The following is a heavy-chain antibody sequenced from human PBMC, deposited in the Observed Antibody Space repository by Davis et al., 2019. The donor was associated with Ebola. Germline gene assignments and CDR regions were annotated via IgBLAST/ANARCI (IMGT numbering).Heavy chain of an antibody. Sequence: GESLKISCAASGFTFSSYSMNWVRQAPGKGLEWVSSISSSSSYIYYADSVKGRFTISRDNAKNSLYLQMNSLRAEDTAVYYCAPSIIAARPGYYYGMDVWGQGTTVTVSS. V-gene: IGHV3-21*01. CDR3: APSIIAARPGYYYGMDV. CDR2: ISSSSSYI. CDR1: GFTFSSYS. D-gene: IGHD6-6*01. J-gene: IGHJ6*02.